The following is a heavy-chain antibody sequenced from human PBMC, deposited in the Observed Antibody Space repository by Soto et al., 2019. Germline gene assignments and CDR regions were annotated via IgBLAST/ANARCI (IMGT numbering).Heavy chain of an antibody. CDR2: IYYSGST. CDR1: GGSISSGGYY. D-gene: IGHD5-18*01. V-gene: IGHV4-31*11. Sequence: SETLSLTCAVSGGSISSGGYYWSWIRQHPGKGLEWIGYIYYSGSTYYNPSLKSRVTISVDTSKNQFSLKLSSVTAADTAVYYRARSDYSYGPTPLLYWGQGTLVPVSS. CDR3: ARSDYSYGPTPLLY. J-gene: IGHJ4*02.